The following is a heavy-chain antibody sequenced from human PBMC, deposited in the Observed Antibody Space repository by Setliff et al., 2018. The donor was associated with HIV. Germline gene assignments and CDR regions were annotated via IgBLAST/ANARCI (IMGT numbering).Heavy chain of an antibody. J-gene: IGHJ4*02. D-gene: IGHD1-1*01. CDR1: GGSFSGYY. V-gene: IGHV4-34*01. CDR3: AIIIADTDNWTPSYYFDY. CDR2: INHSGST. Sequence: SETLSLTCAVYGGSFSGYYWSWIRQPPGKGLEWIGEINHSGSTNYNPSLKSRVTVSVDTSKNQFSLKLSDVTAADTAVYFSAIIIADTDNWTPSYYFDYWGQGTLVTVSS.